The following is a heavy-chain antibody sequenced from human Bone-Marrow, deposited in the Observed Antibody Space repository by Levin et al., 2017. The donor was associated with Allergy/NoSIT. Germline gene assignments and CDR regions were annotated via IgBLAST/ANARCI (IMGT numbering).Heavy chain of an antibody. Sequence: SETLSLTCTVSGGSIGSSSYYWGWIRQPPGKGLEWVGSIYYTGGAYYNPSLKSRLTISVDTSKNQLSVKPTSVTAAATAVYYCARRFAASSNWDFDYWGRGSLVTVSS. V-gene: IGHV4-39*01. J-gene: IGHJ4*02. CDR3: ARRFAASSNWDFDY. D-gene: IGHD4-11*01. CDR2: IYYTGGA. CDR1: GGSIGSSSYY.